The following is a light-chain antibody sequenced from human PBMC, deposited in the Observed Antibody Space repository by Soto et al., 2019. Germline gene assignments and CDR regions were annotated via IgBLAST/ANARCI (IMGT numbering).Light chain of an antibody. V-gene: IGKV1-13*02. CDR3: QQYDSFSVT. Sequence: AIQVTQSPSSLSASVGDRVTITCRTSQGIRSALGWYQQKPGKVPKLLIYAASTLQSGVPSRFSGSGSGRDFTLTISSLQPEDFATYYCQQYDSFSVTFGQGTKVEIK. CDR1: QGIRSA. CDR2: AAS. J-gene: IGKJ1*01.